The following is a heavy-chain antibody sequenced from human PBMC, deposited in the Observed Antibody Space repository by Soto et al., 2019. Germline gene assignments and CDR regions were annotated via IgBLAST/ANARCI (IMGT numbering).Heavy chain of an antibody. CDR3: ARGPPHYYDSSGYYFLFDY. J-gene: IGHJ4*02. D-gene: IGHD3-22*01. CDR1: GFTFSSYS. Sequence: VGSLTLFCAASGFTFSSYSLYLVRQAPGKGPGWVAVIWYDGSNKYYADSVKGRFTISRDNSKNTLYLQMNSLRAEDTAVYYCARGPPHYYDSSGYYFLFDYWGQGTLVTVSS. CDR2: IWYDGSNK. V-gene: IGHV3-33*01.